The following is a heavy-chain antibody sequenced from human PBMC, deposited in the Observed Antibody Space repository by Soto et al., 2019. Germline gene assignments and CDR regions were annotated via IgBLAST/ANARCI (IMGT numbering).Heavy chain of an antibody. Sequence: PTETLSLTCIVSVGSVRSSRYYWGWIRQPPGKGLECIGTIYFSGKSYYNPSLKSRVTISVDTSKNQSSLKVSSVTAADLAVYYCASAGDQNSDYCDYWGQGTLVTVSS. J-gene: IGHJ4*02. V-gene: IGHV4-39*07. D-gene: IGHD3-16*01. CDR3: ASAGDQNSDYCDY. CDR2: IYFSGKS. CDR1: VGSVRSSRYY.